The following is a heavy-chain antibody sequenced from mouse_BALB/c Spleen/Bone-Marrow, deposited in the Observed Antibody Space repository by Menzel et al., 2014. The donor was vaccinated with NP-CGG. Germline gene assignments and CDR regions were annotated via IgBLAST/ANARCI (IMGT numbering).Heavy chain of an antibody. CDR3: ARWDGYWYFDV. Sequence: VQLQQSGAELMKPGASVKISCKATGYTFSSYWIEWVKQRPGHGLEWIGEILPGSGSTNYNEKFKGKATFTADTSSNTAYMQLSSLTSEDFAVYYCARWDGYWYFDVWGAGTTVTVSS. D-gene: IGHD2-3*01. CDR1: GYTFSSYW. CDR2: ILPGSGST. J-gene: IGHJ1*01. V-gene: IGHV1-9*01.